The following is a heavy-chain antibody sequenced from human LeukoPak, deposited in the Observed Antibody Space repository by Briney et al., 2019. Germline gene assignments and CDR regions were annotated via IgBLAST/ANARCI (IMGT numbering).Heavy chain of an antibody. CDR1: GFSFRSYW. V-gene: IGHV3-7*01. D-gene: IGHD3-10*01. CDR3: ARDPGMVRAYYMDV. CDR2: IKQDGSEI. J-gene: IGHJ6*03. Sequence: GGSLRLSCAASGFSFRSYWMSWVRQVAGKGLEWVANIKQDGSEIYYVDSVKGRFIISRDNAKNSLDLQMNSLRAEDAAVYYCARDPGMVRAYYMDVWGKGTTVTVSS.